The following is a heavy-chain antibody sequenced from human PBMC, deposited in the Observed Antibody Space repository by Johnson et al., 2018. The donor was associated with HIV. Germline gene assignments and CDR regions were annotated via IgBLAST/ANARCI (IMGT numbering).Heavy chain of an antibody. Sequence: VQLVESGGGLVQPGGSLRLSCAASGFTFNNYWMSWVRQGPGKGLEWVANIKQDGSEKYYVDSVKGRFTISRDNSKNTLYLQMNSLRAEDSAVYYCAREEYYYDNSGLMNQWKAFDIWGQGTVITVSS. V-gene: IGHV3-7*01. CDR2: IKQDGSEK. J-gene: IGHJ3*02. D-gene: IGHD3-22*01. CDR1: GFTFNNYW. CDR3: AREEYYYDNSGLMNQWKAFDI.